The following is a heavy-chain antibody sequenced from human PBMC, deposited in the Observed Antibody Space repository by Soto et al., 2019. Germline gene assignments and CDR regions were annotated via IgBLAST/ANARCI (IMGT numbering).Heavy chain of an antibody. Sequence: PGGSLRLSCAASGFTFNNAWMTWVRQAPGKGLEWVGRVKSKTDGGTIDYAAPVTGRFTISRDDSKNTSYLQMNSLKTEDTAVYYCTTEWLDQFGAFDVWGQGTMVTVSS. CDR2: VKSKTDGGTI. J-gene: IGHJ3*01. V-gene: IGHV3-15*01. CDR1: GFTFNNAW. D-gene: IGHD3-22*01. CDR3: TTEWLDQFGAFDV.